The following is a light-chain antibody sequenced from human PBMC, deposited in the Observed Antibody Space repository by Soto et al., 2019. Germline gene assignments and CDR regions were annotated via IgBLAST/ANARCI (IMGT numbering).Light chain of an antibody. CDR3: QVWDTSSDQYV. J-gene: IGLJ1*01. CDR1: KIGNKR. V-gene: IGLV3-21*02. CDR2: DDS. Sequence: VLTQPPSVSVAPGQTARITCGGNKIGNKRVHWYQQKPGQAPVLVVYDDSDRPSGIPERFSGSNSGNTATLTISRVEAGDEADYHCQVWDTSSDQYVFATGTKVTVL.